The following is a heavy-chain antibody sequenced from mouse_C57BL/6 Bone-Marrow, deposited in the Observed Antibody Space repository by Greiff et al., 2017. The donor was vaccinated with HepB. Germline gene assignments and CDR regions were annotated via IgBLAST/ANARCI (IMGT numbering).Heavy chain of an antibody. CDR3: ARKSNYVYYAMDY. J-gene: IGHJ4*01. D-gene: IGHD2-5*01. V-gene: IGHV1-63*01. CDR1: GYTFTNYW. CDR2: IYPGGGYT. Sequence: QVQLQQSGAELVRPGTSVKMSCKASGYTFTNYWIGWAKQRPGHGLEWIGDIYPGGGYTNYNEKFKGKAKLTADKSSSTAYMQFSSLTSEDSAIYYGARKSNYVYYAMDYWGQGTSVTVSS.